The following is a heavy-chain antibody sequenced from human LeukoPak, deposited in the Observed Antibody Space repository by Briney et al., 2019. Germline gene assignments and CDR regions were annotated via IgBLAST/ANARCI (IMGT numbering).Heavy chain of an antibody. J-gene: IGHJ4*02. CDR3: ARVSGTTLPGHYFDY. V-gene: IGHV5-51*01. D-gene: IGHD1-7*01. CDR1: GHNFNSYW. CDR2: IFPGDSQT. Sequence: GESLQISCKVSGHNFNSYWIGWVRQMPGKGLEGMGIIFPGDSQTRNSPPFQGQVTTSADKSINTAYLQWSSLKASDTGIYYCARVSGTTLPGHYFDYWGQGTLVTVSS.